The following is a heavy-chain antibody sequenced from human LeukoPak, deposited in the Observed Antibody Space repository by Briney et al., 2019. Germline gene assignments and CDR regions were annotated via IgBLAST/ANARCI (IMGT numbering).Heavy chain of an antibody. CDR3: ARSPNYYGSGSYEDY. J-gene: IGHJ4*02. V-gene: IGHV1-18*01. CDR1: GYTFTSYI. Sequence: ASVKVSCKASGYTFTSYIITWVRQAPGQGLDWMGWINPYNGNTNHAQKVQGRVTMTTDTSTTTAYLELRSLRSDDTAVYYCARSPNYYGSGSYEDYWGQGTLVTVSS. CDR2: INPYNGNT. D-gene: IGHD3-10*01.